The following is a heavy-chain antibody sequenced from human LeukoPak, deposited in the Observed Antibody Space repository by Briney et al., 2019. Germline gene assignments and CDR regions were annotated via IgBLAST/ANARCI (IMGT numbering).Heavy chain of an antibody. CDR2: INHSGST. J-gene: IGHJ5*02. CDR3: ARVRDYYGSGSGWFDP. V-gene: IGHV4-34*01. Sequence: TSETLSLTCAVYGGSFSGYYWSWIRQPPGKGLEWIGEINHSGSTNYNPSLKSRVTISVDTSKNQFSLKLSSVTAADTAVYYCARVRDYYGSGSGWFDPWGQGTLVTVSS. D-gene: IGHD3-10*01. CDR1: GGSFSGYY.